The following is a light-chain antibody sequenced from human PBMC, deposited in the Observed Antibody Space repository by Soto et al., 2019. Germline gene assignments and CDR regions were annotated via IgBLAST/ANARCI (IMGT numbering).Light chain of an antibody. Sequence: EIVLTQSPATLSLSPGERATLSCRASQSVSSYLAWYQQKPGQAPRLLIYDASKRATGIPARFSGSGSGTDFTLTISSLEPEDFAVYYWQQRSNWPPSITFGQGTRLEIK. CDR3: QQRSNWPPSIT. CDR1: QSVSSY. CDR2: DAS. J-gene: IGKJ5*01. V-gene: IGKV3-11*01.